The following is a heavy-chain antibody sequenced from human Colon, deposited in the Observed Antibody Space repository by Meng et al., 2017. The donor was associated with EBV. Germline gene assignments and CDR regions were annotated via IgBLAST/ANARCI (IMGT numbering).Heavy chain of an antibody. V-gene: IGHV3-21*01. CDR1: GFTFSSYS. D-gene: IGHD4-17*01. Sequence: VESGVGLVKPWGSLVLSCAASGFTFSSYSMNWVRQAPGGGLEWVSSISSGSNYIHYADSVKGRFTISRDNAQNSVYLQMKSLRAEETAVYFCVRKNTVSTPGFDFWGQGTLVTVSS. CDR2: ISSGSNYI. J-gene: IGHJ4*02. CDR3: VRKNTVSTPGFDF.